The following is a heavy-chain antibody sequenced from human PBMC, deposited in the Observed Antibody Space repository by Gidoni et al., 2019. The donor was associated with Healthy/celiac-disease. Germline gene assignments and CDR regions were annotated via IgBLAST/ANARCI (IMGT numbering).Heavy chain of an antibody. Sequence: EVQMVELGGGLVQLGGSLRPSCAASGFTFSTYSMNWVRQAPGKGLEWVSCISSSSSTIYYADAVKGRFTISRDNAKTSLYLQMNSLRAEDTAVYYCARVPIAYCGGDCYLVDYWGQGTLVTVSS. V-gene: IGHV3-48*01. CDR1: GFTFSTYS. J-gene: IGHJ4*02. CDR2: ISSSSSTI. CDR3: ARVPIAYCGGDCYLVDY. D-gene: IGHD2-21*02.